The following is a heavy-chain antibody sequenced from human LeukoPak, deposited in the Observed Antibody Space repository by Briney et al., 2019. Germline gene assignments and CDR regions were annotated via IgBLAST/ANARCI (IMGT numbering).Heavy chain of an antibody. CDR3: ARGLGREMATPWALYYYYMDV. Sequence: PGRSLRLSCAASGFTFSSYAMHWVRQAPGKGLEWVAVISYDGSNKYYADSVKGRFTISRDNSKNTLYLQMNSLRAEDTAVYYCARGLGREMATPWALYYYYMDVWGKGTTVTISS. V-gene: IGHV3-30*14. CDR2: ISYDGSNK. CDR1: GFTFSSYA. D-gene: IGHD5-24*01. J-gene: IGHJ6*03.